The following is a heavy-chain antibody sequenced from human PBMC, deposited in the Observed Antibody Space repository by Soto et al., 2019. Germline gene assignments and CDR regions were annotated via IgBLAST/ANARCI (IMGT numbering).Heavy chain of an antibody. V-gene: IGHV3-33*01. D-gene: IGHD3-22*01. CDR2: IWYDGSNK. CDR3: ARQYYDSSADYYYGMDV. CDR1: GFTFSSYG. Sequence: PGGSLRLSCAASGFTFSSYGMHWVRQAPGKGLEWVAVIWYDGSNKYYADSVKGRFTISRDNSKNTLYLQMNSLRAEDTAVYYCARQYYDSSADYYYGMDVWGRGTTVTVSS. J-gene: IGHJ6*02.